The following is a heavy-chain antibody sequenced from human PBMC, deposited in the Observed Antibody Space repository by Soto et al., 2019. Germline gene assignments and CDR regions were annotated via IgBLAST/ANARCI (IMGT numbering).Heavy chain of an antibody. Sequence: EVQLLESGGGLVQPGGSLRLSCAASGFTFSSYVMSWVRQAPGKGLEWVSGISGSGGSTYYADSVKGRFTISRDNSKNPXYLQMNSLRAEDTAVYYCAHRNYYESRGYYYYFDYWGQGTLVTVSS. CDR2: ISGSGGST. CDR3: AHRNYYESRGYYYYFDY. CDR1: GFTFSSYV. V-gene: IGHV3-23*01. J-gene: IGHJ4*02. D-gene: IGHD3-22*01.